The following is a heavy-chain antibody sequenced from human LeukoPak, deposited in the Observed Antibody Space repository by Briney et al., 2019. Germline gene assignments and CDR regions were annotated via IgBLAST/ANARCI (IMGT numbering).Heavy chain of an antibody. CDR1: GYTFTGYY. D-gene: IGHD3-16*01. CDR3: ARDVSAGGTNWFDP. V-gene: IGHV1-2*02. J-gene: IGHJ5*02. Sequence: ASVKVSCKASGYTFTGYYIHWVRQAPGQGLEWMGWINPNSGGPNYAQKFQGRVTMTRDTSISTAYMETSRLRSDDTAVYYCARDVSAGGTNWFDPWGQGTLVTVSS. CDR2: INPNSGGP.